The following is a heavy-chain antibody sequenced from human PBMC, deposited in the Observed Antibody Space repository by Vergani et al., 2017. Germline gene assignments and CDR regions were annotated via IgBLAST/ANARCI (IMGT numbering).Heavy chain of an antibody. CDR1: GYTFTGYY. CDR2: INPNSGNT. CDR3: ARGGTIFGVEYYYYMDV. J-gene: IGHJ6*03. V-gene: IGHV1-8*02. Sequence: QVQLVQSGAEVKKPGASVKVSCKASGYTFTGYYMHWVRQAPGQGLEWMGWINPNSGNTGYAQKFQGRVTMTRNTSIRTGYMELSSLRSEDTAVYYCARGGTIFGVEYYYYMDVWGKGTTVTVTS. D-gene: IGHD3-3*01.